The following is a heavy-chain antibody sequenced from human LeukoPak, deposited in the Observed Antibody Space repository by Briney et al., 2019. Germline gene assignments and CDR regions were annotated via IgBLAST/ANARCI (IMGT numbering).Heavy chain of an antibody. CDR2: IYYSGST. CDR1: GGSISSSSYY. V-gene: IGHV4-39*01. CDR3: ARHPQQWLVRGDWFDP. Sequence: SETLSLTCTVSGGSISSSSYYWGWIRRPPGKGLEWIGSIYYSGSTYYNPSLKSRVTISVDTSKNQFSLKLSSVTAADTAVYYCARHPQQWLVRGDWFDPWGQGTLVTVSS. D-gene: IGHD6-19*01. J-gene: IGHJ5*02.